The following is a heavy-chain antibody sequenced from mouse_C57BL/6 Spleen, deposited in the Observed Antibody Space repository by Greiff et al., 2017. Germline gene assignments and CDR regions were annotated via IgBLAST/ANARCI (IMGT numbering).Heavy chain of an antibody. CDR2: IDPEDGDP. CDR1: GFNIKDYY. Sequence: VQLKQSGAELVRPGASVKLSCTASGFNIKDYYLHWVKQRPEQGLEWIGRIDPEDGDPEYAPMFQGKATMTADTSSNTAYLQLSSLTSEDTAVYYCTTGSSGYDYAMDYWGQGTSVTVSS. J-gene: IGHJ4*01. V-gene: IGHV14-1*01. D-gene: IGHD3-2*02. CDR3: TTGSSGYDYAMDY.